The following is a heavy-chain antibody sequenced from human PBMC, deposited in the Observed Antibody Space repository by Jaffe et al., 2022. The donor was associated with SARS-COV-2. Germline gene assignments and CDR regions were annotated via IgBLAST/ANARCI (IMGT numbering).Heavy chain of an antibody. J-gene: IGHJ4*02. CDR1: RFTFGSYA. V-gene: IGHV3-23*04. CDR3: AKGDGSGSYTDS. Sequence: EVQLVESGGALVQPGGSLRLSCAASRFTFGSYAMTWVRQAPGKGLEWVSTISGGGHDTYYADSVRGRFTISRDNSKDTLYLQVNSLRAEDTAVYYCAKGDGSGSYTDSWGRGTLVTVSS. D-gene: IGHD3-10*01. CDR2: ISGGGHDT.